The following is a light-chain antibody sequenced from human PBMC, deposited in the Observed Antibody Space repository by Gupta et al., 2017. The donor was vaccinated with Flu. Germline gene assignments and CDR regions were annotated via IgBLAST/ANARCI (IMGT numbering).Light chain of an antibody. Sequence: QSVLTQPPSVSAAPGQRATISCSGGASNIGNSDVSWYQQLPGAAPKLVIYENYKRPSGIPDRFSGSKSGTSATLGITGLQTGDEADYYCGTWDSSLSSGVFGGGTKLTVL. V-gene: IGLV1-51*02. CDR3: GTWDSSLSSGV. CDR1: ASNIGNSD. J-gene: IGLJ3*02. CDR2: ENY.